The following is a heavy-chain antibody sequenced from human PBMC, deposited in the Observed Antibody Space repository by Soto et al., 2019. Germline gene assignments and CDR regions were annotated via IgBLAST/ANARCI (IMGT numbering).Heavy chain of an antibody. CDR2: IYYSGST. J-gene: IGHJ4*02. Sequence: PSETLSLTCTVSGGSISSGDYYWSWIRQPPGKGLEWSGYIYYSGSTYYNPSLKSRVTISVDTSKNQFSLKLSSVTAADTVVYYCARGVACSCGSCRLYYFDYWGQGTRVAVSS. D-gene: IGHD2-15*01. CDR3: ARGVACSCGSCRLYYFDY. CDR1: GGSISSGDYY. V-gene: IGHV4-30-4*01.